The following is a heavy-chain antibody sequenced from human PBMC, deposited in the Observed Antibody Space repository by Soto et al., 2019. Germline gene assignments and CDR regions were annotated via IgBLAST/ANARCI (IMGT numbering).Heavy chain of an antibody. V-gene: IGHV1-3*04. CDR1: GYSFSSCA. CDR3: VRDRAVDWYLDL. Sequence: QVQVVQSGAEVKKPGASVRLSCKTSGYSFSSCAIHWVRLAPGQRFEWMGWINTDSGNTKYSKKFQGRVTITRDTAASTAYMELTSLASEDTATYYCVRDRAVDWYLDLWGRGTLVTVSS. CDR2: INTDSGNT. J-gene: IGHJ2*01. D-gene: IGHD6-19*01.